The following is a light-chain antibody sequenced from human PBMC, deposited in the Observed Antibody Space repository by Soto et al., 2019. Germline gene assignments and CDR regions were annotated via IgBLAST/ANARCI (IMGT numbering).Light chain of an antibody. CDR2: DTS. Sequence: IGRTQSPSTLSVSPGEGATLSCRASQGIGDTLAWYQQKPGQTPRLIIYDTSIRATGVPARFSGSRSGAELTITIYSMQSEDFEVYYCKTYVKWKLNFGGGKKVDIK. V-gene: IGKV3-15*01. CDR3: KTYVKWKLN. CDR1: QGIGDT. J-gene: IGKJ4*01.